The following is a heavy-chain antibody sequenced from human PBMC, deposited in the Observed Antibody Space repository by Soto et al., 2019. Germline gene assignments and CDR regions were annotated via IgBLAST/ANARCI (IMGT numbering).Heavy chain of an antibody. D-gene: IGHD1-20*01. J-gene: IGHJ4*02. Sequence: LSLTCTVSGGSISSGGYYWSWIRQHPEKGLEWIGYIYYTGSTYYNPSLKSRVTMSVDTSKNQFSLKLSSVTAADTAVYYCATVGGNWNYVDHWGQGTLVTVSS. CDR2: IYYTGST. CDR1: GGSISSGGYY. CDR3: ATVGGNWNYVDH. V-gene: IGHV4-31*03.